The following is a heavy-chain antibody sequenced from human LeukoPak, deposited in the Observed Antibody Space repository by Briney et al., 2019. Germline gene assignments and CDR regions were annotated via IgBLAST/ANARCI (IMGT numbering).Heavy chain of an antibody. V-gene: IGHV1-2*02. Sequence: GASVRVSCKASGYTSTGYYMHWVRQAPGQGLEWMGWINPNSGGTNYAHKFQGRVTMTRDTSISTAYMELSRLRSDDTAVYYCARERITMVRGAKSNWFDPWGQGTLVTVSS. CDR1: GYTSTGYY. J-gene: IGHJ5*02. CDR3: ARERITMVRGAKSNWFDP. CDR2: INPNSGGT. D-gene: IGHD3-10*01.